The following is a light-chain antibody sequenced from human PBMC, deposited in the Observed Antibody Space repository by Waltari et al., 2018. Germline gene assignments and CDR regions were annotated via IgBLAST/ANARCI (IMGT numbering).Light chain of an antibody. CDR1: QTLTTY. CDR3: QQSKEVPFT. CDR2: AAS. V-gene: IGKV1-39*01. Sequence: DIQLTQSPSYRSASVGARVTITCRASQTLTTYLNWYQQRPGTAPKFLIYAASNLETGVPSRFSGGGSGTDFTLTISGLQPDDFATYYCQQSKEVPFTFGQGTKLEIK. J-gene: IGKJ2*01.